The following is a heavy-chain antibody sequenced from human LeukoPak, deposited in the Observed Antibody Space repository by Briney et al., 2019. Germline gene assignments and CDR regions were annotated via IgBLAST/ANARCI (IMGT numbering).Heavy chain of an antibody. CDR3: AKSDASGSSFYGMDV. V-gene: IGHV3-23*01. CDR2: INLSAGST. J-gene: IGHJ6*02. Sequence: PGGSLRLSCAASETRFNSYAMSWVRQAPGKGLEWVSVINLSAGSTYYADSVKGRFTISRDNSKNTVYLQMNSLRAEDTAVYYCAKSDASGSSFYGMDVCGQGTTVTVSS. D-gene: IGHD3-10*01. CDR1: ETRFNSYA.